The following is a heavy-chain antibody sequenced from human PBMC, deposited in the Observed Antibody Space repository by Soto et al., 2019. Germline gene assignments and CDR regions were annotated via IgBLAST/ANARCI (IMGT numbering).Heavy chain of an antibody. D-gene: IGHD2-21*01. CDR3: ARDCGGEEKYYYVMDV. V-gene: IGHV4-31*03. CDR1: GGSISSGGYY. J-gene: IGHJ6*02. Sequence: PSETLSLTCTVSGGSISSGGYYWSWIRQHPGKGLEWIGYIYYSGTTYYNPSLKSRVTISLDTSKNQFSLKLSSMTAADTAVYYCARDCGGEEKYYYVMDVWGQGTTVTVSS. CDR2: IYYSGTT.